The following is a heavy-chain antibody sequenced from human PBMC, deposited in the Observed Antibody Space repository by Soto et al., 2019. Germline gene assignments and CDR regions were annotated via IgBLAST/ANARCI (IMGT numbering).Heavy chain of an antibody. D-gene: IGHD1-1*01. CDR2: ISSNVITI. CDR1: GFTFSSYE. J-gene: IGHJ4*02. Sequence: PVGSLRLSCAASGFTFSSYEMNWVRQAPGKGLEWVSYISSNVITIYYADSVKGRFTISRDNTKNSLYLQMNSLRAEDTAVYYCARDFSSRYPFDYWGQRTLVTVSS. CDR3: ARDFSSRYPFDY. V-gene: IGHV3-48*03.